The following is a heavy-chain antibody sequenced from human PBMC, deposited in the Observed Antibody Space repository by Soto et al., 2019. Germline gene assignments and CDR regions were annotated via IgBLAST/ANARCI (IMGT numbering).Heavy chain of an antibody. Sequence: EVQLLESGGGLVQPGGSLRLSCAASGFTFSSYAMSWVRQAPGKGLVWVSAIRGSGGSTYYADSVKGRFSISRDNTKNPLYLQMNSLRSEDTAVAYCANLAARLWDGYYYCMDVLGQGTTVTVSS. D-gene: IGHD6-6*01. V-gene: IGHV3-23*01. CDR1: GFTFSSYA. CDR3: ANLAARLWDGYYYCMDV. CDR2: IRGSGGST. J-gene: IGHJ6*02.